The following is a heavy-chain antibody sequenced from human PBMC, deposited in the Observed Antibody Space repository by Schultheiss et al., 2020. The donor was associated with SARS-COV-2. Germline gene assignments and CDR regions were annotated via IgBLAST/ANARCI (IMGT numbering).Heavy chain of an antibody. J-gene: IGHJ5*02. CDR3: ARDSTVGYNWFDP. CDR1: GFTFSSYS. CDR2: IKSKTDGGTT. D-gene: IGHD4-23*01. V-gene: IGHV3-15*01. Sequence: GGSLRLSCAASGFTFSSYSMNWVRQAPGKGLEWVGRIKSKTDGGTTDYAAPVKGRFTISRDDSKNTLYLQMNSLRAEDTAVYYCARDSTVGYNWFDPWGQGTLVTVSS.